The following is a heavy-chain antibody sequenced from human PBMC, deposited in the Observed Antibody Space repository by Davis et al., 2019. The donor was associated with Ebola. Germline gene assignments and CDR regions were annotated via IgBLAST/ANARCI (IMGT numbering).Heavy chain of an antibody. V-gene: IGHV1-8*03. D-gene: IGHD3-9*01. CDR3: ARVSRGFTYYDILTGYSQGWFDP. Sequence: ASVKVSCKASGYTFTSYDINWVRQATGQGLEWMGWMNPNSGITGYAQKFQGRVTITRNTSISTAYMELSRLRSDDTAVYYCARVSRGFTYYDILTGYSQGWFDPWGQGTLVTVSS. CDR1: GYTFTSYD. CDR2: MNPNSGIT. J-gene: IGHJ5*02.